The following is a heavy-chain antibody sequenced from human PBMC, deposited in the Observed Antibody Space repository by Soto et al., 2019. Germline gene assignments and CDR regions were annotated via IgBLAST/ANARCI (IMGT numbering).Heavy chain of an antibody. Sequence: EVQLLESGGGWVQPGGSLRLSCATSGFTFSSYPMNWVRQAPGKGLEWVSGISAAGDSTYYADSVKGRLTIFRDNSKSAVYLQMNSLRAEDTAVYYCARRVWGQGTLVTVSS. CDR2: ISAAGDST. CDR3: ARRV. J-gene: IGHJ4*02. CDR1: GFTFSSYP. V-gene: IGHV3-23*01.